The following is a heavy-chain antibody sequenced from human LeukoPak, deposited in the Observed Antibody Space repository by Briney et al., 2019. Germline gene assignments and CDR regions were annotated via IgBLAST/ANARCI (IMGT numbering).Heavy chain of an antibody. V-gene: IGHV3-7*01. J-gene: IGHJ3*02. Sequence: GGSLRLSCAASGFTFSSYWMSWVRQAPGKGPEWVANIKKDGSEKYYVDSVKGRFTISRDNAKSSLYLQMNSLRAEDTAVYYCAKDSSYDILTGDAFDIWGQGTMVTVSS. CDR3: AKDSSYDILTGDAFDI. CDR1: GFTFSSYW. CDR2: IKKDGSEK. D-gene: IGHD3-9*01.